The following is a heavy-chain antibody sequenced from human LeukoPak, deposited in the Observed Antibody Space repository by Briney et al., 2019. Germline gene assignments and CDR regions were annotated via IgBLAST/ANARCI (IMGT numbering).Heavy chain of an antibody. V-gene: IGHV4-39*01. CDR2: IYYSGST. Sequence: SETLSLTCTVSGGSISSSSYYWGWIRQPPGKGLEWIGSIYYSGSTYYNPSLKSRVTISVDTSKNQFSLKLSPVTAADTAVYYCARLYTAGVVVTWGQGTLVTVSS. CDR1: GGSISSSSYY. CDR3: ARLYTAGVVVT. D-gene: IGHD2-15*01. J-gene: IGHJ5*02.